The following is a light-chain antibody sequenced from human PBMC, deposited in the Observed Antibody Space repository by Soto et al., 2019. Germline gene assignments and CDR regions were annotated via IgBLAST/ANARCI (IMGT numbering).Light chain of an antibody. CDR1: QGIRND. J-gene: IGKJ4*01. Sequence: DILMTQSPSSLSASVADRVTITCRASQGIRNDLGLYQQKPGKAPKRLIYAAPSMQSGVPSRFSGSGSGTGCTLTIISLQPEDFATYCCLQHNSYLHTLGGGNKVEI. CDR2: AAP. V-gene: IGKV1-17*01. CDR3: LQHNSYLHT.